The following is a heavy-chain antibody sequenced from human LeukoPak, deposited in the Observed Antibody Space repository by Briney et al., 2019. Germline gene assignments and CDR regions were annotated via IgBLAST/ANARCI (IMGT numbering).Heavy chain of an antibody. Sequence: PSETLSLTCTVSGGSISSYYWSWIRQPPGKGLEWIGYIYYSGSTNYNPSLKSRVTISVDTPKNQFSLKLSSVTAADTAVYYCARVIAVAGINWFDPWGQGTLVTVSS. D-gene: IGHD6-19*01. CDR3: ARVIAVAGINWFDP. CDR1: GGSISSYY. V-gene: IGHV4-59*01. J-gene: IGHJ5*02. CDR2: IYYSGST.